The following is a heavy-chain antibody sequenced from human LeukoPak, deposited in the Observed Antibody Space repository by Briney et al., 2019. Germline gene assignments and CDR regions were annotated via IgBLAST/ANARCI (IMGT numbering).Heavy chain of an antibody. CDR2: INHSGST. Sequence: SETLSLTCAVYGGSFSGYYWSWIRQPPGKGLEWIGEINHSGSTNYNPSLKSRVTISVDTSKNQFSLKLSSVTAADTAVYYCARLLVVPAARTFDYWGQGTLVTVSS. CDR3: ARLLVVPAARTFDY. J-gene: IGHJ4*02. D-gene: IGHD2-2*01. CDR1: GGSFSGYY. V-gene: IGHV4-34*01.